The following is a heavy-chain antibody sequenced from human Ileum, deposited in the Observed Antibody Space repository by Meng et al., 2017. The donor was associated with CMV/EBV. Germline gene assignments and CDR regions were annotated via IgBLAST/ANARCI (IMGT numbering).Heavy chain of an antibody. V-gene: IGHV3-23*01. CDR2: LTHSGDST. D-gene: IGHD2-2*01. Sequence: GGSLRLSCAASGFTFSTYAMTWVRQAPGKGLEWVSALTHSGDSTFYADSVKDQFIISRDNSKNTLHLQMNTLDAEDTAVYYCATGPDKYHYWGQGTRVTGAS. J-gene: IGHJ4*02. CDR1: GFTFSTYA. CDR3: ATGPDKYHY.